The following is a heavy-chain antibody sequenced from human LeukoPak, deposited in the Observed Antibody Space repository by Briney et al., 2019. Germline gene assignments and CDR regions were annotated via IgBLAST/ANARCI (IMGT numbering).Heavy chain of an antibody. CDR1: GGSFSGYY. CDR2: INHSGST. CDR3: ARRHGNYDILTGYLY. Sequence: SETLSLTCAVYGGSFSGYYWSWIRQPPGKGLEWIGKINHSGSTNYNPSLKSRVTISVDTSKNQFSLKLSSVTAADTAVYYCARRHGNYDILTGYLYWGQGTLVTVSS. V-gene: IGHV4-34*01. J-gene: IGHJ4*02. D-gene: IGHD3-9*01.